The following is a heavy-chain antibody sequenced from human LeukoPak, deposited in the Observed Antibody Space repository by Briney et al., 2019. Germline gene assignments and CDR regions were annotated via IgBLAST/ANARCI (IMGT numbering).Heavy chain of an antibody. D-gene: IGHD1-26*01. J-gene: IGHJ3*02. Sequence: EGSLRLSCAASGFTFSNAWKSWVRQAPGKGLEWIGRIKSKTDGGTTDYAAPVKGRFTISRDDSKNTLYLQMNSLKTEDTAVYYCTTLAGLGTFDIWGQGTMVTVSS. CDR1: GFTFSNAW. CDR2: IKSKTDGGTT. V-gene: IGHV3-15*01. CDR3: TTLAGLGTFDI.